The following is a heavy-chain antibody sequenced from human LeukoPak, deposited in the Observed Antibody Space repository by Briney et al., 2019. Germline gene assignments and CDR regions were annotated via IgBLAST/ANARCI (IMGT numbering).Heavy chain of an antibody. CDR2: FEPEDGET. V-gene: IGHV1-24*01. CDR1: GYTLTELS. D-gene: IGHD3-22*01. Sequence: ASVKVSCKVSGYTLTELSMHWVRQAPGKGLEWMGGFEPEDGETIYAQKFQGRVTMTEDTSTDTAYMELSSLRSEDTAVYYCATALPTYYYDSSGYYHDYWGQGTLVTVSS. J-gene: IGHJ4*02. CDR3: ATALPTYYYDSSGYYHDY.